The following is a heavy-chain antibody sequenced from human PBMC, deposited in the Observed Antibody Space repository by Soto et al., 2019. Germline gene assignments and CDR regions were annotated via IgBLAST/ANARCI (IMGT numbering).Heavy chain of an antibody. CDR3: ATDLVSLWPANAFDI. J-gene: IGHJ3*02. CDR1: GFTFSSYA. Sequence: EEQLLESGGGLVQPGGSLRLSCAGSGFTFSSYAMSWVRQAPGKGLEWVSGISFGGDSTYYADSVKGRFTVSRDNSRNTLYLQMTSLRAEDSALYYCATDLVSLWPANAFDIWGHGTMVTVSS. V-gene: IGHV3-23*01. CDR2: ISFGGDST. D-gene: IGHD2-21*01.